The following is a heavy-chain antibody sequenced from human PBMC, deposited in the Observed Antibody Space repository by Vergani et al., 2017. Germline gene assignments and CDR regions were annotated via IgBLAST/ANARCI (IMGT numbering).Heavy chain of an antibody. V-gene: IGHV4-34*01. CDR2: INHSGST. CDR1: GGSFSGYY. D-gene: IGHD2-2*01. J-gene: IGHJ2*01. Sequence: QVQLQQWGTGLLKPSETLSLTCAVYGGSFSGYYWSWIRQPPGKGLEWIGEINHSGSTKYNPSLKSRVTISVDTSKNQFSLKLSSVTAADTAVYYCARAYCNSSSCYRQHWYFDLWGRGTLVTVSS. CDR3: ARAYCNSSSCYRQHWYFDL.